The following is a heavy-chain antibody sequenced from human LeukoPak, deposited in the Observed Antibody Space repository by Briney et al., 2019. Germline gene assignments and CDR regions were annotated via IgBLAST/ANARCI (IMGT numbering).Heavy chain of an antibody. CDR1: GGSISNYY. D-gene: IGHD6-13*01. J-gene: IGHJ4*02. V-gene: IGHV4-59*01. CDR2: IYYSGTT. CDR3: ARGVYIAAAQYGY. Sequence: SETLSLTCTVSGGSISNYYWSWIRQPPGKGLEWIGYIYYSGTTNYNPSLKNRVTISVDTSKNQFSLKLNSVTAADTAVYYCARGVYIAAAQYGYWGQGTLVTVSS.